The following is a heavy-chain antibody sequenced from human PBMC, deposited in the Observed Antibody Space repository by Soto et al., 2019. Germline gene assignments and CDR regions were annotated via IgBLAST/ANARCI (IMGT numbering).Heavy chain of an antibody. J-gene: IGHJ4*02. CDR1: GGSVSSSGYY. V-gene: IGHV4-31*03. Sequence: QVQLQESGPGLVKPSQTLSLTCTVSGGSVSSSGYYCNWIRQHPGKGLEWIGYNHYTGSTFYNPSLKSRVAISVDTSKNQFSLWLSAVTAADTAVYYCATRDLTAGELFFGYWGQGILVTVSS. D-gene: IGHD3-10*01. CDR2: NHYTGST. CDR3: ATRDLTAGELFFGY.